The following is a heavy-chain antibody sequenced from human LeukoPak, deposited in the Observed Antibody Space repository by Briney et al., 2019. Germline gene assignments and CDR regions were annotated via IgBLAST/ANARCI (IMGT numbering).Heavy chain of an antibody. CDR3: ARRSQSRFEARVYYYYYMDV. CDR1: GFTFGVYD. Sequence: PGGSLRLSCAASGFTFGVYDMRWVRHAPGKGLEWVSGITWSGGSTGYADSVKARFTISRDKSKNSLYLQMNSLRAEDTAVYYCARRSQSRFEARVYYYYYMDVWGKGTTVTVSS. V-gene: IGHV3-20*04. J-gene: IGHJ6*03. CDR2: ITWSGGST. D-gene: IGHD3-16*01.